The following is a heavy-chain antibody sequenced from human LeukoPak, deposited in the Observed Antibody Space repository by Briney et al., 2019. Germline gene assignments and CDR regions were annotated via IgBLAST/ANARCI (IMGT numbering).Heavy chain of an antibody. CDR2: IYNGDNT. V-gene: IGHV3-66*01. Sequence: PGGSLRLSCVASRFTVSNNHMNWVRQAPGKGLEWVSVIYNGDNTYYADSVQGRFTISKDNSKNTLYLQMNSLRPEDTAVYFCARASRWLAFDNRGQGTLVTVSS. D-gene: IGHD6-19*01. J-gene: IGHJ4*02. CDR1: RFTVSNNH. CDR3: ARASRWLAFDN.